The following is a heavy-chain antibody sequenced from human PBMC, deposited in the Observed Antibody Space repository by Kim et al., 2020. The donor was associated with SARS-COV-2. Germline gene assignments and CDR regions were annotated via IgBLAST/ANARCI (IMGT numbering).Heavy chain of an antibody. V-gene: IGHV2-5*02. CDR3: AHGLVTPLDDILTGYYH. Sequence: SGPTLVKPTQTLTLTCTFSGFSLSTSGVGVGWIRQPPGKALEWLALIYWDDDKRYSPSLKSRLTITKDTSKNQVVLTMTNMDPVDTATYYCAHGLVTPLDDILTGYYHWGQGTLVTVSS. J-gene: IGHJ4*02. CDR1: GFSLSTSGVG. D-gene: IGHD3-9*01. CDR2: IYWDDDK.